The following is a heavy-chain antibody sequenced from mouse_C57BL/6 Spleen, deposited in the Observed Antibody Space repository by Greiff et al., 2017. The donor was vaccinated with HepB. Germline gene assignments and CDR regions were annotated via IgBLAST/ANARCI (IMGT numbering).Heavy chain of an antibody. J-gene: IGHJ4*01. CDR2: IDPANGNT. V-gene: IGHV14-3*01. D-gene: IGHD2-5*01. Sequence: EVKLQESVAELVRPGASVKLSCTASGFNIKNTYMHWVKQRPEQGLEWIGRIDPANGNTKYAPKFQGKATITADTSSNTAYLQLSSLTSEDTAIYYCARGDGYSNYDAMDYWGQGTSVTVSS. CDR1: GFNIKNTY. CDR3: ARGDGYSNYDAMDY.